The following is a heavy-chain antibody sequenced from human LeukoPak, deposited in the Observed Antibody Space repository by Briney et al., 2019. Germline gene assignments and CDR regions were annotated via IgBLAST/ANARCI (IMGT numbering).Heavy chain of an antibody. Sequence: ASVKVSCKASGYTFTSYGISWVRQAPGQGLEWMGWINPNSGGTNYAQKFQGRVTMTRDTSITTAYMELTSLRSDDTAVYYCARDLFYSVSGSYYNVGRVFNYWGQGTLVTVSS. CDR1: GYTFTSYG. D-gene: IGHD3-10*01. CDR2: INPNSGGT. CDR3: ARDLFYSVSGSYYNVGRVFNY. V-gene: IGHV1-2*02. J-gene: IGHJ4*02.